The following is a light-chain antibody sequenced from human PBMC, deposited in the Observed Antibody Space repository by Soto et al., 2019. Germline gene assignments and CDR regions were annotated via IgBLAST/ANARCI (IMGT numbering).Light chain of an antibody. CDR1: SSDVGGYNY. CDR3: NSYTSKSTGV. Sequence: QSVLTQPASVSGSPGQSITISCTGTSSDVGGYNYVSWYQQHPGKAPKLIIYEVSNRPSGVSNRFSGSKSGNTASLTISGLQAEDEADYYCNSYTSKSTGVFGTGTSSPS. J-gene: IGLJ1*01. V-gene: IGLV2-14*01. CDR2: EVS.